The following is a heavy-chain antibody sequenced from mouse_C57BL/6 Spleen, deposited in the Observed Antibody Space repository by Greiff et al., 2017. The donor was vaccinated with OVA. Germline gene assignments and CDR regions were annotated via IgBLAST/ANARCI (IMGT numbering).Heavy chain of an antibody. Sequence: QVQLKQPGAELVKPGASVKLSCKASGYTFTSYWMHWVKQRPGRGLEWIGRIDPNSGGTKYNEKFKSKATLTVDKPSSTAYMQLSSLTSEDSAVYYCARDSWHYAMDYWGQGTSVTVSS. CDR3: ARDSWHYAMDY. J-gene: IGHJ4*01. CDR1: GYTFTSYW. CDR2: IDPNSGGT. V-gene: IGHV1-72*01.